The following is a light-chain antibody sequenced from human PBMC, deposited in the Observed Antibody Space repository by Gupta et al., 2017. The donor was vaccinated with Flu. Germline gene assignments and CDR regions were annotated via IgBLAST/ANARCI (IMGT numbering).Light chain of an antibody. CDR2: DAS. J-gene: IGKJ2*03. Sequence: DIVLTQFPGTLSLSPGERATLSCRASQSVSSSYLAWYQQKPGQAPRLLIYDASSRATGIPDRFSGSGSGTDFTLTISRLETEEFAVYYCQQYGSSPYSFGQGTKLEIK. CDR1: QSVSSSY. CDR3: QQYGSSPYS. V-gene: IGKV3-20*01.